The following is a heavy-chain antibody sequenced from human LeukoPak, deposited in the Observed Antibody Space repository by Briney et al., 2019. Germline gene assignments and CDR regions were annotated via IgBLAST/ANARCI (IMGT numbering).Heavy chain of an antibody. CDR2: IYYSGTT. J-gene: IGHJ3*02. Sequence: SETLSLTCTVSGGSISSSSYYWGWIRQPPGKGLEWIGSIYYSGTTYYNPSLKSRVTISVDTSKNQFSLKLSSVTAADTAVYYCPRPKKLNWVNDAFDIWGQGTMVTVSS. D-gene: IGHD7-27*01. V-gene: IGHV4-39*01. CDR1: GGSISSSSYY. CDR3: PRPKKLNWVNDAFDI.